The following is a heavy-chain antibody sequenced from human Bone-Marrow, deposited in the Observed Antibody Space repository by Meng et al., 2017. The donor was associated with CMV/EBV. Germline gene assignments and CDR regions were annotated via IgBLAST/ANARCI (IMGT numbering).Heavy chain of an antibody. CDR1: GFTFSSYA. D-gene: IGHD3-3*01. CDR2: ISYDGSNK. Sequence: GGSLRLSCAASGFTFSSYAMHWVRQAPGKGLEWVAVISYDGSNKYYADSVKGRFTISRDNSKNTLYLQMNSLRAEDTAVYYCARVPVDFWSGYIPAYYFDYWGQGTLVTVSS. J-gene: IGHJ4*02. CDR3: ARVPVDFWSGYIPAYYFDY. V-gene: IGHV3-30-3*01.